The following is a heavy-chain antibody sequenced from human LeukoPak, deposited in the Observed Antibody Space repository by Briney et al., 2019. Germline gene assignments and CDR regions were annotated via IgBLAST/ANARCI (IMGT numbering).Heavy chain of an antibody. CDR2: INPSGGST. D-gene: IGHD3-10*01. J-gene: IGHJ4*02. CDR3: ASSITMVRGVPDY. V-gene: IGHV1-46*03. Sequence: GASVKVSCKASGYTFTSYYMHWVRQAPGQGLEWMGIINPSGGSTSYAQKFQGRVTMTRDTSTSTVYMELSRLRSDDTAVYYCASSITMVRGVPDYWGQGTLVTVSS. CDR1: GYTFTSYY.